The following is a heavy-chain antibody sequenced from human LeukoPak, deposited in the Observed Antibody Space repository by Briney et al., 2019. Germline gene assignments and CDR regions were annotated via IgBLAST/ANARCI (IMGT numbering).Heavy chain of an antibody. D-gene: IGHD5-12*01. CDR1: GFTFSGSA. V-gene: IGHV3-73*01. J-gene: IGHJ4*02. CDR2: IRSKANSYAT. CDR3: TQQIVATNDY. Sequence: GGSLRLSCAASGFTFSGSAMHWVRQASGKGLEWVGRIRSKANSYATAYAASVKGRFTISRDDPKNTAYLQMNSLKTEDTAVYYCTQQIVATNDYWGQGTLVTVSS.